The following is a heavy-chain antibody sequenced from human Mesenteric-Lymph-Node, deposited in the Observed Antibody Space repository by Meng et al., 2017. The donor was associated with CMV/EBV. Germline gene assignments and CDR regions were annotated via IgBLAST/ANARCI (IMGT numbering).Heavy chain of an antibody. CDR3: ARGWGGYNSYRTEYNFFHP. Sequence: ESLKISCAVYGGSFSGYYWSWIRQPPGKGLEWIGEINHSGSTNYNPSLKSRVTTSVDTSKNQFSLQLSSVTAADTAVYYCARGWGGYNSYRTEYNFFHPWGQGTLVTVSS. CDR2: INHSGST. V-gene: IGHV4-34*01. J-gene: IGHJ5*02. CDR1: GGSFSGYY. D-gene: IGHD5-24*01.